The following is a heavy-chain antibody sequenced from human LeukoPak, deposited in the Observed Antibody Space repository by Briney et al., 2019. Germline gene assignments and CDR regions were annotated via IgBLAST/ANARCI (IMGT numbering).Heavy chain of an antibody. Sequence: PSETLSLTCAVYGGSFSGYYWSWIRQPPGKGLEWIGTISYSGTTYYSPSLKSRVTISLDTSKNQFSLKLSSVTAADTAIYYCARDFSSSSTVYYYCYMDVWGKGTTVTVSS. D-gene: IGHD6-6*01. V-gene: IGHV4-34*01. CDR3: ARDFSSSSTVYYYCYMDV. CDR2: ISYSGTT. J-gene: IGHJ6*03. CDR1: GGSFSGYY.